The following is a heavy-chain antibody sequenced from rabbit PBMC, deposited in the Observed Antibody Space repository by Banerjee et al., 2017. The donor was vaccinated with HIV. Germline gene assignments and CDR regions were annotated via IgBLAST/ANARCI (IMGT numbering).Heavy chain of an antibody. CDR1: GFPFSDKA. D-gene: IGHD4-1*01. J-gene: IGHJ3*01. CDR2: INALTGKS. V-gene: IGHV1S47*01. CDR3: TRNANGGWDL. Sequence: QEQLVESGGGLVKPGASLTLTCKASGFPFSDKAVICWVRQAPGKGLEWITCINALTGKSVYASWVNGRFTISRENTQNTLYLQLNSLTAADTATYFCTRNANGGWDLWGQGTLVTVS.